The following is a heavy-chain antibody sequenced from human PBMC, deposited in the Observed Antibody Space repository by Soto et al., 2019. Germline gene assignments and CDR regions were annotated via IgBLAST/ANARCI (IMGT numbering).Heavy chain of an antibody. CDR1: GFIFYTHA. CDR2: ISGSGGST. J-gene: IGHJ4*02. CDR3: ARDLSYSSGH. V-gene: IGHV3-23*01. D-gene: IGHD3-10*01. Sequence: PGESLKISCTASGFIFYTHAMSWVRQAPGKGLEWVSSISGSGGSTYYADSVKGRFTISRDNSKNTLYLQMNSLRTEDTAVYYCARDLSYSSGHWGQGTLVTVSS.